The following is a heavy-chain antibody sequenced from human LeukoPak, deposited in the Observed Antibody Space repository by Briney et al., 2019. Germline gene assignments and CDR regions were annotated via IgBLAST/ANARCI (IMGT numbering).Heavy chain of an antibody. CDR1: GYTFTSYG. CDR3: ARDGELWFGEQYNWFDP. Sequence: ASVKVSCKASGYTFTSYGISWVRQAPGQGREWMGWLRAYNGNTHYTQNPEGRVTMTTDTSTSTAYMELRILRSDDTAVYYCARDGELWFGEQYNWFDPWGQGTLVTVSS. D-gene: IGHD3-10*01. CDR2: LRAYNGNT. J-gene: IGHJ5*02. V-gene: IGHV1-18*01.